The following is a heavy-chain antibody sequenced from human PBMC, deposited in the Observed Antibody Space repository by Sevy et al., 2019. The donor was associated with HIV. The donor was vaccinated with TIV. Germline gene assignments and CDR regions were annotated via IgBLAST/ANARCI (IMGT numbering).Heavy chain of an antibody. Sequence: GGSLRLSCTTFGFTFGDYAINWVRQAPGKGLEWVAFLKNKANGGTVDYAASVKGRFTISRDDSKSIAYLQMNDLKTEETAVYYCTRWKAAQSIFDYWGQGALVTVSS. CDR1: GFTFGDYA. D-gene: IGHD6-25*01. J-gene: IGHJ4*02. V-gene: IGHV3-49*04. CDR2: LKNKANGGTV. CDR3: TRWKAAQSIFDY.